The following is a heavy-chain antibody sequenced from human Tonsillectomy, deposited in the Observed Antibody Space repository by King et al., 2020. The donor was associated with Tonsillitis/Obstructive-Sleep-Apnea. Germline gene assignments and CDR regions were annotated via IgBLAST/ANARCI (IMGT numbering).Heavy chain of an antibody. CDR2: IKSKTEGGTE. CDR3: TTKLLWFGELKAY. J-gene: IGHJ4*02. CDR1: GFTFSNAW. V-gene: IGHV3-15*07. D-gene: IGHD3-10*01. Sequence: VQLVESGGGLVKPGGSLRLSCAASGFTFSNAWMNSVRQAPGKGLEWVGRIKSKTEGGTEEHAAPVKGRFSISRDESKNTLYLQMNSLKTEDTAVYYCTTKLLWFGELKAYWGQGTLVTVSS.